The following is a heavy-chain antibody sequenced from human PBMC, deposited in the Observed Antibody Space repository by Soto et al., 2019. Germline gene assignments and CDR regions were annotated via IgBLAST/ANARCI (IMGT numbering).Heavy chain of an antibody. Sequence: GGSLRLSCTASGFTFGYYAMSWFRQAPGKGLEWVGFIRSKAYGGTTEYAASVKGRFTISRDDSKSIAYLQMNSLKTEDTAVYYCTREISGSYAYYYYGMDVWGQGTTVTVSS. CDR2: IRSKAYGGTT. D-gene: IGHD1-26*01. CDR3: TREISGSYAYYYYGMDV. J-gene: IGHJ6*02. V-gene: IGHV3-49*03. CDR1: GFTFGYYA.